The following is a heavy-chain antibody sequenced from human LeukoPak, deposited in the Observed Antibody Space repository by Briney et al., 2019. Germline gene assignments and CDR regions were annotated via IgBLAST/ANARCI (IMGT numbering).Heavy chain of an antibody. CDR1: GFTFSSYA. D-gene: IGHD3-10*01. CDR3: ARDSSMLRGPLVIYYFDF. V-gene: IGHV3-23*01. J-gene: IGHJ4*02. CDR2: ISGSGGST. Sequence: GGSLRLSCAASGFTFSSYAMSWVRQAPGKGLEWVSAISGSGGSTYYADSVKGRFTISRDNSRNTLYLQMNSLRVEDTAVYYCARDSSMLRGPLVIYYFDFWGQGTLVTVSS.